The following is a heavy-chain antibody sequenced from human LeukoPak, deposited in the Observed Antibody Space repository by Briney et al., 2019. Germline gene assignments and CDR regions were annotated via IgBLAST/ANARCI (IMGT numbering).Heavy chain of an antibody. Sequence: GGSLRLSCAASGFTFSSYWMSWVRQAPGEGLEWVANIKQDGSERYYEDSVKGRFTISKDNAKNSLYLQMNSLRAEDTAVYYCARDGYGGNTGVDIWGQGTMVTVSS. D-gene: IGHD4-23*01. J-gene: IGHJ3*02. CDR1: GFTFSSYW. CDR3: ARDGYGGNTGVDI. CDR2: IKQDGSER. V-gene: IGHV3-7*01.